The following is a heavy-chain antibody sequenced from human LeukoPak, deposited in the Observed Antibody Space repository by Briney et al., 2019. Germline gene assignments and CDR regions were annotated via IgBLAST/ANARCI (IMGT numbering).Heavy chain of an antibody. CDR3: AKDASLEWSIDY. CDR2: ISGSGGST. CDR1: GFTFSSYA. J-gene: IGHJ4*02. V-gene: IGHV3-23*01. Sequence: PGGSLRLSCAASGFTFSSYAISWVRQAPGKGLEWVSAISGSGGSTYYADSVKGRFTISRDNSKNTLYLQMNSRRAEDTAVYYCAKDASLEWSIDYWGQGTLVTVPS. D-gene: IGHD3-3*01.